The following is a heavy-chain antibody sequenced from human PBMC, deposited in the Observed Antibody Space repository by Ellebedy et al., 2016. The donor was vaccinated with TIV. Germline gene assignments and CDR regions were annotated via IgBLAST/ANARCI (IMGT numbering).Heavy chain of an antibody. D-gene: IGHD2-21*01. J-gene: IGHJ6*02. CDR2: IYSGGSA. Sequence: GESLKISCAASGFTVSSNQMSWVRQAPGKGLEWVSVIYSGGSAHYADSVKGRFTISRDNSKNTLYLQMNNLRTEDTAVYYCARERRFCGNECFLYYYYGMDVWGQGTTVTVSS. CDR3: ARERRFCGNECFLYYYYGMDV. CDR1: GFTVSSNQ. V-gene: IGHV3-66*01.